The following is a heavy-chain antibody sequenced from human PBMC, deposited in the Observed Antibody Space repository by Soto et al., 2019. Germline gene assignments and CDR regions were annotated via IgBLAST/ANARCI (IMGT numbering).Heavy chain of an antibody. V-gene: IGHV3-11*06. CDR2: ISSSSSYT. Sequence: GGSLRLSCAASGFTFGDYYMSWIRQAPGKGLEWVSYISSSSSYTNYADSVKGRFTISRDNAKNSLYLQMNSLRAEDTAVYYCARARYDSSGYYPYYYYYGMDVWGQGTTVTVS. CDR1: GFTFGDYY. CDR3: ARARYDSSGYYPYYYYYGMDV. D-gene: IGHD3-22*01. J-gene: IGHJ6*02.